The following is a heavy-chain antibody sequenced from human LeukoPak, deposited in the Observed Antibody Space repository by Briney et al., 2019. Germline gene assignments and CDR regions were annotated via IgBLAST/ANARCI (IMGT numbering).Heavy chain of an antibody. V-gene: IGHV3-30*18. CDR3: AKGYRPWVITDAFDI. CDR2: ISYDGSNK. J-gene: IGHJ3*02. Sequence: PGGSLRLSCAASGFTFSSYGMHWVRQAPGKGLEWVAVISYDGSNKYYADSVKGRFTISRDNSKNTLYLQMNSLRAEDTAVYYCAKGYRPWVITDAFDIWGQGTMVTVSS. D-gene: IGHD3-22*01. CDR1: GFTFSSYG.